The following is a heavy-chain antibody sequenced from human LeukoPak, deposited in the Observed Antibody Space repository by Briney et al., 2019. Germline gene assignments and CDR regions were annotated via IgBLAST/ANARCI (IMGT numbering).Heavy chain of an antibody. Sequence: GEALRISFKGSGYSFTSHLISWVRQMPGEGREWMVRIDPSDWYTNYSPSFQGHVTIYAAKSISTAYLQWSSLRASDTAMSSCAQLNGGYSSGWYSDWGQGTLVTVSS. D-gene: IGHD6-19*01. J-gene: IGHJ4*02. CDR1: GYSFTSHL. CDR3: AQLNGGYSSGWYSD. V-gene: IGHV5-10-1*01. CDR2: IDPSDWYT.